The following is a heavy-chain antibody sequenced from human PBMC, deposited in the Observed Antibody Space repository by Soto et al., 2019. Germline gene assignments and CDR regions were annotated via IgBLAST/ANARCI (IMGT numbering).Heavy chain of an antibody. CDR2: IKQDGSEK. Sequence: GGSLRLSCAASGFTFSSYWMSWVRQAPGKGLEWVANIKQDGSEKYYVDSVKGRFTISRDNAKNSLYLQMNSLRAEDTAVYYCARDPAATNSGNWFDPWGQGTLVTVSS. D-gene: IGHD2-2*01. J-gene: IGHJ5*02. CDR3: ARDPAATNSGNWFDP. CDR1: GFTFSSYW. V-gene: IGHV3-7*01.